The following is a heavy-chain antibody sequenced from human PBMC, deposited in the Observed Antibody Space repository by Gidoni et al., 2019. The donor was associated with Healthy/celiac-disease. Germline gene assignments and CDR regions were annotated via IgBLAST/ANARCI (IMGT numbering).Heavy chain of an antibody. D-gene: IGHD6-13*01. Sequence: DVQLVESGGGLVKPGGSLRLSCAASGFTFSSYSMNWVRQATGKGLEWVSSISSRSSYIYYADSVKGRFTISRDNAKNSLYLQMNSLRAEDTAVYYCARVPGYSSNLFDYWGQGTLVTVSS. V-gene: IGHV3-21*01. CDR2: ISSRSSYI. CDR1: GFTFSSYS. CDR3: ARVPGYSSNLFDY. J-gene: IGHJ4*02.